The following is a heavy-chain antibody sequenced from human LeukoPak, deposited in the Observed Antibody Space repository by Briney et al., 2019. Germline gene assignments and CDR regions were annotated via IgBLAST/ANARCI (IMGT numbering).Heavy chain of an antibody. Sequence: ASAKVSCKASGYTFSRYGISCVRQAPGQGLECMGWISAYNVNTHDVQKLQGRVTMTTDTSTSTAYMELRSLRFDDTAVYYCARRGYCSRTSCPSPHDDALDIWGQGTMVTVSS. CDR3: ARRGYCSRTSCPSPHDDALDI. J-gene: IGHJ3*02. V-gene: IGHV1-18*01. D-gene: IGHD2-2*01. CDR1: GYTFSRYG. CDR2: ISAYNVNT.